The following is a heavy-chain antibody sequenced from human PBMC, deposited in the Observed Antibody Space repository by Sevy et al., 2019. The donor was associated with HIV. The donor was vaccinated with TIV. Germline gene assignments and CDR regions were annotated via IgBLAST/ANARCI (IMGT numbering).Heavy chain of an antibody. V-gene: IGHV3-74*01. CDR2: VNSDGSST. J-gene: IGHJ4*02. CDR3: ARGAAAGTFDY. CDR1: GFTFSSYW. D-gene: IGHD6-13*01. Sequence: GGSLRLSCAASGFTFSSYWMHWVRQAPGKGLVWVSSVNSDGSSTSYADSVKGRFTISRDNAKKTLYLQMNSLRAEDTAVYYCARGAAAGTFDYWGQGTLVTVSS.